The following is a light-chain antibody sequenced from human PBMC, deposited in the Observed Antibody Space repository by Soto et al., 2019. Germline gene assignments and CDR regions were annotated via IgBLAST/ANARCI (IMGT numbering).Light chain of an antibody. CDR1: SSNIGSNT. J-gene: IGLJ2*01. V-gene: IGLV1-44*01. CDR3: AAWDDSLNGYVV. Sequence: QLVLTQPPSASGTPGQRVTISCSGSSSNIGSNTVNWYQQLPGTAPKLLIYSNNQRPSGVPDRFSGSKSGTSASLAISGLQSEDEADYYCAAWDDSLNGYVVLGGGTKLTVL. CDR2: SNN.